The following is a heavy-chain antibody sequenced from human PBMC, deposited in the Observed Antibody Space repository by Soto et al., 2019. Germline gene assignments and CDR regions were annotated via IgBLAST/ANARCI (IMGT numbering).Heavy chain of an antibody. D-gene: IGHD1-26*01. CDR2: ISAYNGNT. J-gene: IGHJ4*02. CDR1: GYTFTNYG. CDR3: ARDAPFSGSYYGADS. V-gene: IGHV1-18*01. Sequence: QVQLLQSGAEVQKPGASVKVSCKASGYTFTNYGISWVRQAPGQGLEWMGWISAYNGNTNYAKKLQGRVTMTADTSTSTAYMELRSLGSADTAVYYCARDAPFSGSYYGADSWGQGTLVTVSS.